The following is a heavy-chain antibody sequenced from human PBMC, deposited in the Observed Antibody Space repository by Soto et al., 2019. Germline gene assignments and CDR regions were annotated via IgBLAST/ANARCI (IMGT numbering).Heavy chain of an antibody. D-gene: IGHD2-2*01. V-gene: IGHV3-74*01. J-gene: IGHJ4*02. CDR3: ARERHFVVVPPGLDY. Sequence: PGGSLRLSCAASGFTFSSYWMHWVRQAPGKGLVWVSRINSDGSSTSYADSVKGRFTISRDNAKNTLYLQMNSLRAEDTAVYYCARERHFVVVPPGLDYWGQGTLVTSPQ. CDR2: INSDGSST. CDR1: GFTFSSYW.